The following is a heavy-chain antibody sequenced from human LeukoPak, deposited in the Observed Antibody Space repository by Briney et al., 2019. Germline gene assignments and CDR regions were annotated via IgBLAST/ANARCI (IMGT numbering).Heavy chain of an antibody. J-gene: IGHJ4*02. Sequence: PSETLSLTCTVSGGSISSYFWTWIRQPAGKGLEWIGRIYSRGSTNYNPSLKSRVTMSVDTSKNQFSLKLSSETAADTALYYCATEVGYSYGSFDYWGQGTLVTVSS. CDR2: IYSRGST. V-gene: IGHV4-4*07. CDR3: ATEVGYSYGSFDY. CDR1: GGSISSYF. D-gene: IGHD5-18*01.